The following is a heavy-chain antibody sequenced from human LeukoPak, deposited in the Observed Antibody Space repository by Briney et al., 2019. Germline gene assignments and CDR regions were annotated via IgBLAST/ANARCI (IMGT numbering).Heavy chain of an antibody. J-gene: IGHJ6*03. Sequence: PSETLSLTCTVSGGSISSYYWSWIRQPAGKGPEWMGRIFTSGSTNYNPSLKSRVTISADKSKKQFSLKLSSVTAADTAVYYCAREGSGSYLGFYYYMDVWGKGTTVTVSS. CDR2: IFTSGST. V-gene: IGHV4-4*07. CDR1: GGSISSYY. CDR3: AREGSGSYLGFYYYMDV. D-gene: IGHD3-10*01.